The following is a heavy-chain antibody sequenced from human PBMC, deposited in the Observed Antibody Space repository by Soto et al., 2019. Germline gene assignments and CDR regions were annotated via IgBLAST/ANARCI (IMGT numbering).Heavy chain of an antibody. CDR2: ISAAGDP. J-gene: IGHJ6*02. CDR3: ARTDRDFYGLDV. CDR1: GFTFRNYD. Sequence: EVQLVESGGGLVQPGGSLRLSCEASGFTFRNYDMHWVRQGTGKGLEWVSGISAAGDPDYADSVEGRFTISRENAQNSFFLQMNSLRVGDTAVYYCARTDRDFYGLDVWGQGTQVIVS. V-gene: IGHV3-13*05.